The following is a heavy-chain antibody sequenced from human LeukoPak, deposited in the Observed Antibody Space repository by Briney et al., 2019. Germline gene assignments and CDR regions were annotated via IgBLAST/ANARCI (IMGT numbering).Heavy chain of an antibody. D-gene: IGHD3-22*01. CDR2: IYYSGST. CDR1: GFTVSSNF. Sequence: GSLRLSCAASGFTVSSNFMTWIRQPPGKGLEWIGYIYYSGSTNYNPSLKSRVTISVDTSKNQFSLKLSSVTAADTAVYYCAKIYDSSGYSWFDPWGQGTLVTVSS. J-gene: IGHJ5*02. V-gene: IGHV4-59*02. CDR3: AKIYDSSGYSWFDP.